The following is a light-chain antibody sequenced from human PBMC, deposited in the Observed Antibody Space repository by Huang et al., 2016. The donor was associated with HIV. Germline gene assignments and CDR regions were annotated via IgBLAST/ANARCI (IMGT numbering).Light chain of an antibody. CDR1: QGIDSW. CDR2: AAS. CDR3: LQTNSFPYT. Sequence: DIQMTQSPSSVTASVGDRFTITCRASQGIDSWLAWYEQRPGKAPKVLIYAASRLQGGVPSRFSGSGSGTDFSLTINTLQPEDFATYYCLQTNSFPYTFGQGTNLEI. V-gene: IGKV1D-12*01. J-gene: IGKJ2*01.